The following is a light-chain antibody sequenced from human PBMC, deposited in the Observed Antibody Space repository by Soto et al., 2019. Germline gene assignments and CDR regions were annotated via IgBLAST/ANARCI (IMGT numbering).Light chain of an antibody. J-gene: IGKJ5*01. V-gene: IGKV4-1*01. CDR1: XXXLYISNNKNY. CDR2: WAS. CDR3: QQYYSSIT. Sequence: IVMTQSPDSRSVTLGHXSSFKCKSXXXXLYISNNKNYLAWYQQKPGQPPRLLIYWASTRESGVPDRFSGSGSGTDFTLTISSLQAEDVAVYYCQQYYSSITFGQGTRLEIK.